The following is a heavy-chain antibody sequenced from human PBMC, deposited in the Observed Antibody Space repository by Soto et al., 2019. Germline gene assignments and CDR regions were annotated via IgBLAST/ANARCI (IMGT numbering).Heavy chain of an antibody. CDR2: IYYSGST. CDR3: ARESSVAAADIDAFDI. D-gene: IGHD6-13*01. V-gene: IGHV4-30-4*01. J-gene: IGHJ3*02. CDR1: GGSISSGDYY. Sequence: QVQLQESGPGLVKPSQTLSLICTVSGGSISSGDYYWSWIRQPPGKGLEWIGYIYYSGSTYYNPSLKSRVTISVDTSKNQFSLKLSSVTAADTAVYYCARESSVAAADIDAFDIWGQGTMVTVSS.